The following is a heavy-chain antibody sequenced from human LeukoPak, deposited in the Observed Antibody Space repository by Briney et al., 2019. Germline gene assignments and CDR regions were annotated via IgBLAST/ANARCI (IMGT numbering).Heavy chain of an antibody. CDR1: GFTLSSYW. D-gene: IGHD2-15*01. Sequence: GGSLRPSCAASGFTLSSYWMHWVRQAPGKGLVWVSRINSDGSSTSYADSVKGRFTISRDNAKNTLYLQMNSLRAEDTAVYYCVRGGNYSTDAFDIWGQGTMVTVSS. V-gene: IGHV3-74*01. CDR2: INSDGSST. J-gene: IGHJ3*02. CDR3: VRGGNYSTDAFDI.